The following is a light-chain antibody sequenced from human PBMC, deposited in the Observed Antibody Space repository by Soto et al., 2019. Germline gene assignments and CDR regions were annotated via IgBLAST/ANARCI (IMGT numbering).Light chain of an antibody. CDR1: SSDIGHYNY. CDR2: EVN. J-gene: IGLJ2*01. Sequence: QSALTQPPSASGSPGQSVTISCTGTSSDIGHYNYVSWYQQHPGKAPKLMIYEVNKRPSGVPDRFSGSKSGNTASLTVSGLQAEDEADYYCSSYAGSNILFGGGTKLTVL. CDR3: SSYAGSNIL. V-gene: IGLV2-8*01.